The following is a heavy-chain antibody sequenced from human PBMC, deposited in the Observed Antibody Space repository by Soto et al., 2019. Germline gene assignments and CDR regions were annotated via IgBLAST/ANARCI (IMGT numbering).Heavy chain of an antibody. V-gene: IGHV3-30*18. CDR1: GFTFSSYG. CDR3: AKDNRYSLDY. CDR2: ISYDGSNK. D-gene: IGHD2-15*01. J-gene: IGHJ4*02. Sequence: QVQLVESGGGVVQPGRSLRLSCAASGFTFSSYGMHWVRQAPGKGLEWVAVISYDGSNKYYADSVKGRFTISRDNSKNTLYLKMNSLRAEDTAVYYCAKDNRYSLDYWGQGTLVTVSS.